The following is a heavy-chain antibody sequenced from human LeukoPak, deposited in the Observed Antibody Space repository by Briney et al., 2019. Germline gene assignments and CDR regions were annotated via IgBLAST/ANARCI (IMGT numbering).Heavy chain of an antibody. CDR3: PREKYSSSPSRRIVDI. CDR2: MNHSGST. J-gene: IGHJ3*02. CDR1: GGSFSGYY. V-gene: IGHV4-34*01. D-gene: IGHD6-6*01. Sequence: SETLSLTCAVYGGSFSGYYWSWIRQPPGKGLEWIGEMNHSGSTNYNPSLKSGVTISVETYKKQFSLKLSSVPAADTAVYYCPREKYSSSPSRRIVDIWGQGTMVTVSS.